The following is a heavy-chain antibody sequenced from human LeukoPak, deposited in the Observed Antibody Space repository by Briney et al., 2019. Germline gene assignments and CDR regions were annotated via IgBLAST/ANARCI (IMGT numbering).Heavy chain of an antibody. Sequence: GGSLRLSCAASGFTFSNHWMHWVRQAPGKGLMWVSRINRDGSRTDYADSVKGRFTISRDDAKNTLYLQVNSLRAEDTAVYYCAREEPGDLGQAFHYWGQGTLVTVSS. CDR1: GFTFSNHW. V-gene: IGHV3-74*01. D-gene: IGHD7-27*01. CDR2: INRDGSRT. CDR3: AREEPGDLGQAFHY. J-gene: IGHJ4*02.